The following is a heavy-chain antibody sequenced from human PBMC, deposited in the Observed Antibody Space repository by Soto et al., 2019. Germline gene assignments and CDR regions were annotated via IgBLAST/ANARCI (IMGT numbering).Heavy chain of an antibody. Sequence: QLTLKESGPTLVEPTQTLTLTCSLSGFSISTSGVGVGWIRQTPVKALEWLVFIYWDDDKRYSPSLKRRLAITKDAPQTQVVLTRSDRDPVDTGTYHCVRRRDYYGDWNSGQFDCWGQGTLVTVAS. CDR3: VRRRDYYGDWNSGQFDC. J-gene: IGHJ4*02. V-gene: IGHV2-5*02. D-gene: IGHD4-17*01. CDR2: IYWDDDK. CDR1: GFSISTSGVG.